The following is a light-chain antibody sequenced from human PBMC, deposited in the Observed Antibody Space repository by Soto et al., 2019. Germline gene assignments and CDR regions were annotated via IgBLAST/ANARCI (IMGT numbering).Light chain of an antibody. CDR1: SSDVGGYNY. Sequence: QSALTQPASVSGSPGQSITISCTGTSSDVGGYNYVSWYQQHPGKAPKLMIYDVSNRPSGVSNRCSGSKSGNTASLTISVLQAEDEADYYCSSYTSSIVVFGGGTKLTVL. J-gene: IGLJ2*01. CDR3: SSYTSSIVV. CDR2: DVS. V-gene: IGLV2-14*01.